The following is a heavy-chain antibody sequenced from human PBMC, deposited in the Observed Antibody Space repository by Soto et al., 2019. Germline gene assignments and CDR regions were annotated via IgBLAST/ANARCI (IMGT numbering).Heavy chain of an antibody. CDR1: GFTFSSYA. J-gene: IGHJ4*02. CDR3: AKFFAETGGSSGWPWSFYF. V-gene: IGHV3-23*01. CDR2: ISGSGATT. Sequence: EVQLLESGGGLVQPGGSLRLSCAASGFTFSSYAMSWVRQAPGKGLEWVSAISGSGATTYYAGSVKGRFTISRDNSKNTLFLQMNSLRAEDSAAYYCAKFFAETGGSSGWPWSFYFWGQGTLVTVSS. D-gene: IGHD6-25*01.